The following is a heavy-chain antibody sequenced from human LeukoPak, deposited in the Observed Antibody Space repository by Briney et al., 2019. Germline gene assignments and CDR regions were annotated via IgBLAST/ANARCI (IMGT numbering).Heavy chain of an antibody. Sequence: GSSVKVSCKASGGTFSSYAIGWVRQAPGQGLEWMGGIIPIFGTANYAQKFQGRVTITTDESTSTAYMELSSLRSEDTAVYYCATPSIAARYYYYYYMDVWGKGTTVTVSS. CDR2: IIPIFGTA. CDR1: GGTFSSYA. V-gene: IGHV1-69*05. CDR3: ATPSIAARYYYYYYMDV. J-gene: IGHJ6*03. D-gene: IGHD6-6*01.